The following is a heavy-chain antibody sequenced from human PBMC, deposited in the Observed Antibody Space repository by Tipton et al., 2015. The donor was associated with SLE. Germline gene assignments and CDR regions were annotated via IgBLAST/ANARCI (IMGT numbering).Heavy chain of an antibody. CDR2: IRYDGSSK. V-gene: IGHV3-30*02. CDR1: GFTFSNYG. J-gene: IGHJ6*02. D-gene: IGHD6-6*01. CDR3: ARDLDSRSSSIDYYYYGMDV. Sequence: SLRLSCVTSGFTFSNYGMHWVRQAPGKGLEWVAFIRYDGSSKFYGDSVQGRFTISRDNSQKTLDLQMNSLRAEDTAVYYCARDLDSRSSSIDYYYYGMDVWGQGTTVTVSS.